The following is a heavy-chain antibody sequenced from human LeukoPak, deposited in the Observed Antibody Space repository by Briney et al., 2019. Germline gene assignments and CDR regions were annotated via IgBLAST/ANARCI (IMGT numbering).Heavy chain of an antibody. Sequence: GGSLRLSCVVSGFTLSSRWMMWVRQAPGEGLEWMTNINRDGSEKNYVDSVKGRFTITRDNAENSLYLQMNSLKVEDSAIYYCARDDDSSGYYYPWGQGTLVTVSS. D-gene: IGHD3-22*01. J-gene: IGHJ5*02. V-gene: IGHV3-7*03. CDR2: INRDGSEK. CDR3: ARDDDSSGYYYP. CDR1: GFTLSSRW.